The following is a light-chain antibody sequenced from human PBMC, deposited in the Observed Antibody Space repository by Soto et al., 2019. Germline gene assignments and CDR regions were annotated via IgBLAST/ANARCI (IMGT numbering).Light chain of an antibody. CDR3: QQYTIYSRWT. J-gene: IGKJ1*01. CDR1: QSPSSW. V-gene: IGKV1-5*01. Sequence: DIQMTQSPSPLSASVGDRVTITCRASQSPSSWLAWYQQRPGPAPKLLISDACSLESWVPSRFIGSGSGTEFTLTISSLQPDDVATDYCQQYTIYSRWTFGQGTKVDIK. CDR2: DAC.